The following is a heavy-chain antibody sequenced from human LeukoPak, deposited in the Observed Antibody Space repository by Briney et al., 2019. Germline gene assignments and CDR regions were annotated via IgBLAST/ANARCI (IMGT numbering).Heavy chain of an antibody. CDR3: AREGPYAYSYGAPYYMDV. CDR1: GGSFSGYY. CDR2: IYYSGST. J-gene: IGHJ6*03. Sequence: PSETLSLTCAVYGGSFSGYYWGWIRQPPGKGLEWIGSIYYSGSTNYNPSLKSRVTMSVDTSKNQFSLKLSSVTAADTAVYYCAREGPYAYSYGAPYYMDVWGKGTTVTISS. D-gene: IGHD5-18*01. V-gene: IGHV4-34*11.